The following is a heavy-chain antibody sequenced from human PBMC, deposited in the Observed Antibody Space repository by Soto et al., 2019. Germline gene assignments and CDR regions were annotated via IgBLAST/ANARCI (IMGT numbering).Heavy chain of an antibody. V-gene: IGHV3-30*09. CDR3: ARGYGFWSGYYYPCGRHV. CDR2: ISYYGSNK. J-gene: IGHJ6*02. D-gene: IGHD3-3*01. CDR1: GFTFSSYA. Sequence: QVQLVESGGGVVQPGRSLRLSCAASGFTFSSYAMHWVRQAPGKGLEWVAVISYYGSNKNYEDSVKGRFAISRDYSKYTLYLQMICMRAEDKAVYYCARGYGFWSGYYYPCGRHVWGQGTTVTVSS.